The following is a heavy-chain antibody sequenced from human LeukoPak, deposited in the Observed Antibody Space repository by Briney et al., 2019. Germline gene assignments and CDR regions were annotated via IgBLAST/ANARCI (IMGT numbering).Heavy chain of an antibody. D-gene: IGHD2-15*01. CDR3: AREDGYCSGGNCYSYFDS. Sequence: PGGSLRLSCAASGFTFSHFWMSWVRQAPGKGLEWVAYIKKTGSETYYVDSVKGRFTITRDNTRNSLFLQMYSLRAEDTAMYFCAREDGYCSGGNCYSYFDSWGQGILVTVSS. J-gene: IGHJ4*02. CDR1: GFTFSHFW. CDR2: IKKTGSET. V-gene: IGHV3-7*01.